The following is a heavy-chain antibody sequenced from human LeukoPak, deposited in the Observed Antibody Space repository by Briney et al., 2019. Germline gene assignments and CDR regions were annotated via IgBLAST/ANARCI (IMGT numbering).Heavy chain of an antibody. J-gene: IGHJ4*02. V-gene: IGHV1-69*04. CDR2: IIPIFGIA. CDR3: ARMPYYYDSSGYSTTPYFDS. D-gene: IGHD3-22*01. Sequence: ASVKVSCKASGGTFSNYAISWVRQAPGQGLEWMGRIIPIFGIANYAQKVQGRVTITADKSTPPAYLDLSSLRSEDTAVYYCARMPYYYDSSGYSTTPYFDSWGQGTLVTVSS. CDR1: GGTFSNYA.